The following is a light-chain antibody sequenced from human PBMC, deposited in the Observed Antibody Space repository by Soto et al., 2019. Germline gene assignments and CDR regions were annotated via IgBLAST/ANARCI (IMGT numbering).Light chain of an antibody. J-gene: IGKJ1*01. Sequence: EIMMTQSPATLSVSPGERATLSCRASQSIGGSLAWYQQKAGQAPRLLIYGESNRATGVPARFRGSGSGTDFTLSSSSLQPEDFAVYYWQQYANWWAFGQGTRVEI. V-gene: IGKV3-15*01. CDR2: GES. CDR3: QQYANWWA. CDR1: QSIGGS.